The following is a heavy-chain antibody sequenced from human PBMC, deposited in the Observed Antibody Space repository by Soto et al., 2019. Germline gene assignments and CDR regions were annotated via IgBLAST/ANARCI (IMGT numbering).Heavy chain of an antibody. Sequence: PGGSLRLSCAASGFTFSSYAMHWVRQAPGKGLEWVAVISYDGSNKYYADSVKGRFTISRDNSKNTLFLHMNSLRAEDTAVYFCAKLVDKSLDDYWGQGALVTVSS. V-gene: IGHV3-30-3*02. CDR1: GFTFSSYA. CDR2: ISYDGSNK. D-gene: IGHD3-16*01. CDR3: AKLVDKSLDDY. J-gene: IGHJ4*02.